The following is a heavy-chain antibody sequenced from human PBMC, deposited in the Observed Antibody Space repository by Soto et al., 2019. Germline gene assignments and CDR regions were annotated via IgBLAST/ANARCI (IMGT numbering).Heavy chain of an antibody. CDR3: ARGQFASSYYYDMDV. Sequence: SVKVSCKASGGSFSNYAISWVRQAPGQGLEWMGGIIPIFGTTNNAQKFQGRITITADESTSTAYMDLSSLRSEDTAMYYCARGQFASSYYYDMDVWGLGTTVTVSS. D-gene: IGHD6-13*01. CDR2: IIPIFGTT. J-gene: IGHJ6*02. V-gene: IGHV1-69*13. CDR1: GGSFSNYA.